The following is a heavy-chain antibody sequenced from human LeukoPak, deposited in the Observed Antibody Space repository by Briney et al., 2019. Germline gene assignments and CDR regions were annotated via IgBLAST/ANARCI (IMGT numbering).Heavy chain of an antibody. Sequence: SETLSLTCDVYGGSFSGYYWSWIRQPPGKGLEWIGEINHSGRTNYNPSLKSRVTISVDTSKNQFSLKLSSVTAADTAVYYCARQNYGAAPLRYWGQGTLVTVSS. CDR2: INHSGRT. V-gene: IGHV4-34*01. CDR3: ARQNYGAAPLRY. J-gene: IGHJ4*02. D-gene: IGHD4/OR15-4a*01. CDR1: GGSFSGYY.